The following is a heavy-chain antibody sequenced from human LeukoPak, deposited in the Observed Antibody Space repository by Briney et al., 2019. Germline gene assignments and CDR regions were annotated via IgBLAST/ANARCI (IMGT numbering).Heavy chain of an antibody. V-gene: IGHV4-61*01. J-gene: IGHJ4*02. CDR1: GGSASSGSYY. CDR3: ARQGRDYGDFLFDY. CDR2: IYYSGST. D-gene: IGHD4-17*01. Sequence: SETLSLTCTVSGGSASSGSYYWSWIRQPPGKGLEWIGYIYYSGSTNYNPSLKSRVTISVDTSKNQFSLKLSSVTAADTAVYYCARQGRDYGDFLFDYWGQGTLVTVSS.